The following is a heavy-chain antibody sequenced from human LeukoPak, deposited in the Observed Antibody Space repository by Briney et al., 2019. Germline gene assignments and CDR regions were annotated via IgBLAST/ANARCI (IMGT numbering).Heavy chain of an antibody. J-gene: IGHJ4*02. CDR2: IKQDGSDK. D-gene: IGHD1-26*01. CDR1: GFTFSSYW. Sequence: GGSLRLSCAASGFTFSSYWMTWVRQAPGKGLEWVASIKQDGSDKYYVDSVKGRFTISRDNAKNSLYLQVNSLRAEDTAVYYCASGTYYYYLDYWGQGTLVTVSS. CDR3: ASGTYYYYLDY. V-gene: IGHV3-7*01.